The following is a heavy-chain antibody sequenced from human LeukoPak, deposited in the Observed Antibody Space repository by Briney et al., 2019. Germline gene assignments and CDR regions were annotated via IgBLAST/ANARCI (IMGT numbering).Heavy chain of an antibody. D-gene: IGHD3-3*01. CDR2: IYSGGST. J-gene: IGHJ6*02. CDR1: GFTVSSNY. CDR3: ARDLITIFGVVIGGMDV. Sequence: GGSLRLSWAASGFTVSSNYMSWVRQAAGKGLEWVSVIYSGGSTYYADSVKGRFTISRDNSKYTLYLQMNSLRAEDTAVYYCARDLITIFGVVIGGMDVWGQGTTVTVSS. V-gene: IGHV3-66*01.